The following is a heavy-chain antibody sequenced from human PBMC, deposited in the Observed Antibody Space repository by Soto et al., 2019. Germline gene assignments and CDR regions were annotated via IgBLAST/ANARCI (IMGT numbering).Heavy chain of an antibody. CDR1: GYTFTSYG. D-gene: IGHD6-19*01. CDR2: ISAYNGNT. V-gene: IGHV1-18*04. CDR3: AREGIAVAGTHYYYYYGMDV. Sequence: ASVRVSCKASGYTFTSYGISWVRQAPGQGLEWMGWISAYNGNTNYAQKLQGRVTMTTDTSTSTAYMELRSLRSDDTAVYYCAREGIAVAGTHYYYYYGMDVWGQGTTVTVSS. J-gene: IGHJ6*02.